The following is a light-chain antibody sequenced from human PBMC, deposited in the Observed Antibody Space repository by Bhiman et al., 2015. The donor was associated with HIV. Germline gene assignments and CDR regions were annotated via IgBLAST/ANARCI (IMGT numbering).Light chain of an antibody. CDR1: KLGNRY. V-gene: IGLV3-1*01. CDR3: QVCDIHIDHSVV. J-gene: IGLJ3*02. Sequence: SYELTQPPSLSVSPGQTASITCSGDKLGNRYACWYQQKPGQSPVLVIYQDNKRPSGIPERFSGSNSGNSATLTISRVEAGDEADYYCQVCDIHIDHSVVFGGGTRLTVL. CDR2: QDN.